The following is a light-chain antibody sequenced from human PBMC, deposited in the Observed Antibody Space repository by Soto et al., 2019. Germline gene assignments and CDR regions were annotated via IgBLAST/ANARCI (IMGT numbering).Light chain of an antibody. V-gene: IGKV3-20*01. Sequence: EIVVTQSPGTLSLSPGERATLSCRARQIVSSSSLAWYQQKPGQAPRLLIHGVSSRATGIPDRFSGSGSGTDFTLTISRLEPEDFAIYFCQYYGSSPGTFGQGTKVEIK. CDR1: QIVSSSS. CDR3: QYYGSSPGT. J-gene: IGKJ1*01. CDR2: GVS.